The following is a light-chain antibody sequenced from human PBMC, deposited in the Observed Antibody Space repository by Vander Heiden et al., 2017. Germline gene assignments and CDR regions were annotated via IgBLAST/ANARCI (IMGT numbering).Light chain of an antibody. CDR1: NIGSKS. J-gene: IGLJ2*01. CDR2: DDS. V-gene: IGLV3-21*02. CDR3: QVWDSSSDHVV. Sequence: SYVLTQPPSASVAPGPTARITCGGNNIGSKSVHWYQHKPGQAPVLVVYDDSDRRSGVPERFSGSNYGNTATLTTSSVEAGDEADYYCQVWDSSSDHVVFGGGTKLTVL.